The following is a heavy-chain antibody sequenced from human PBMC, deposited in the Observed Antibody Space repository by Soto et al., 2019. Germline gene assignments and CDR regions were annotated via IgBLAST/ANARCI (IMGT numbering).Heavy chain of an antibody. CDR3: ARGFSHTYGGYALDI. D-gene: IGHD5-12*01. V-gene: IGHV1-8*01. Sequence: TSVKVSCKASGYTFTSNDIKWVRQATGQGLEWMGWMNPNSGNTGYAQKFQGRVTMTRNTSISTAYMELSSLRSEDTAVYYCARGFSHTYGGYALDIWGQGTMVTVSS. CDR1: GYTFTSND. J-gene: IGHJ3*02. CDR2: MNPNSGNT.